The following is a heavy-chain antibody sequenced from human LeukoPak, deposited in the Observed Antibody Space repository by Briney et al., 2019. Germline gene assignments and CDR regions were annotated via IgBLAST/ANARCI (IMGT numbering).Heavy chain of an antibody. D-gene: IGHD2-21*01. CDR2: FYAGGSS. J-gene: IGHJ3*02. CDR3: ARRGSIRQDAFDI. V-gene: IGHV4-4*09. CDR1: GASVTNYY. Sequence: SETLSLTCSVSGASVTNYYWSWIRQPPGKGLEWIGYFYAGGSSNYNPSLESRVTISVDTSENHFSLNLNSVTAADTAVYYCARRGSIRQDAFDIWGQGTVVTVSS.